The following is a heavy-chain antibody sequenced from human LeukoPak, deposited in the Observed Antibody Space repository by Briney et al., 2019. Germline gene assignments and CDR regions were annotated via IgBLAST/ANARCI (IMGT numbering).Heavy chain of an antibody. V-gene: IGHV1-69-2*01. CDR3: ATTSMGTPTAAFDS. CDR1: GYNFTDYS. J-gene: IGHJ4*02. D-gene: IGHD7-27*01. CDR2: VDPENGET. Sequence: ASVKLSCKVSGYNFTDYSVHWIKKAPATGLEWVALVDPENGETIYAEKFQGRLTIAADTSADTAYLELRSDDTAIYYCATTSMGTPTAAFDSWGQGSLVTVSS.